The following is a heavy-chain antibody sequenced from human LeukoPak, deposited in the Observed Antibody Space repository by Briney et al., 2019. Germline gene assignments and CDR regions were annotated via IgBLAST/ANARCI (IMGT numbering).Heavy chain of an antibody. CDR3: ARRGSSGYYGDY. Sequence: GESLKISCKGSGYGFTSYWIAWVRQMPGKGLQCMGMIFPGDSDTRYSPSFQGQVTISADKSISTAYLQWSSLKASDTAMYYCARRGSSGYYGDYWGQGTLVTVSS. J-gene: IGHJ4*02. CDR2: IFPGDSDT. D-gene: IGHD3-22*01. CDR1: GYGFTSYW. V-gene: IGHV5-51*01.